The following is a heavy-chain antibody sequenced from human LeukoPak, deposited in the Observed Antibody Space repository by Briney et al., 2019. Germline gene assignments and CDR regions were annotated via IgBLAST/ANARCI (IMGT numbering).Heavy chain of an antibody. D-gene: IGHD6-6*01. J-gene: IGHJ6*03. V-gene: IGHV1-2*02. CDR2: INPNSGGT. Sequence: ASVKVSCKASGYTFTGYYMHWVRQAPGQGLEWMGWINPNSGGTNYAQKFQGRVTMTRDTSISTAYMELSRLRSDDTAVYYCARSSSLYYYYSMDVWGKGTTVTVSS. CDR3: ARSSSLYYYYSMDV. CDR1: GYTFTGYY.